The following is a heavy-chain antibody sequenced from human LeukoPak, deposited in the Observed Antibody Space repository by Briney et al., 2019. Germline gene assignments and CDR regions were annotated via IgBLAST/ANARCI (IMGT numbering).Heavy chain of an antibody. D-gene: IGHD6-6*01. CDR1: GGTFSSYA. J-gene: IGHJ6*03. CDR3: ASSGAARTYYYYYMDV. V-gene: IGHV1-69*06. Sequence: SVKVSCKASGGTFSSYAISWVRRAPGQGLEWMGGIIPIFGTANYAQKFQGRVTITADKSTSTAYMELSSLRSEDTAVYYCASSGAARTYYYYYMDVWGKGTTVTVSS. CDR2: IIPIFGTA.